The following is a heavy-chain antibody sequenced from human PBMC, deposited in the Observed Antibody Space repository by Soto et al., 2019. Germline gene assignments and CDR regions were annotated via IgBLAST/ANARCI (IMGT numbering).Heavy chain of an antibody. CDR1: GDSVSSNNTA. Sequence: SQTLSLTCGLSGDSVSSNNTAWNWIRQSPSRGLEWLGRTHYRSKWYSDYAVSVTSRITITPDTSKNQFSLQLNSVTPEDTAVYYCAGQAVTGNSFDYWGQGTLVTVSS. D-gene: IGHD6-19*01. CDR2: THYRSKWYS. V-gene: IGHV6-1*01. J-gene: IGHJ4*02. CDR3: AGQAVTGNSFDY.